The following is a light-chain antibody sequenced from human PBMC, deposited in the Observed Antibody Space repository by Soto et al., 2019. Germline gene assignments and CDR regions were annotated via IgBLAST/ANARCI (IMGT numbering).Light chain of an antibody. CDR3: QHYGSSTRT. CDR2: GAS. J-gene: IGKJ1*01. V-gene: IGKV3-20*01. CDR1: QSISSGY. Sequence: EVVLTQSPGTLSLSPGDTATLSCRATQSISSGYLAWYQQKPGQAPRLLIYGASSRANGIPDRFSGIGSGADFTLTITGLEPDDFAVYYCQHYGSSTRTFGQGTKMEIK.